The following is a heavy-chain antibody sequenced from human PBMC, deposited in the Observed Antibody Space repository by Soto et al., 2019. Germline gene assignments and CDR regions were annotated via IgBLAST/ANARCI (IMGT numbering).Heavy chain of an antibody. V-gene: IGHV4-39*01. J-gene: IGHJ4*02. CDR3: GRLEGLATISYYFDY. CDR2: VYYSGST. D-gene: IGHD3-9*01. CDR1: GGSVSSSRYY. Sequence: SETLSLTCTVSGGSVSSSRYYWGWVRQPPGKGLEWIESVYYSGSTYYNPSLESRVTISVDKSKNQFSLKLMSLSAADTAVYYCGRLEGLATISYYFDYWGQGALVTVSS.